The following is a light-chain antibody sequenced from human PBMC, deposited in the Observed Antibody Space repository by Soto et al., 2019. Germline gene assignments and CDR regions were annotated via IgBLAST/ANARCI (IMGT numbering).Light chain of an antibody. Sequence: QSALTQAVSVSGSPGQSITISCTGTSSDIGAYHYVSWYQQRPGKAPKVLIYAVNNRPSGISDRFSGSKSGNTASLTISGLQAEDEAVYYCNSYTNSDTVIFGGGTKLTVL. CDR2: AVN. CDR1: SSDIGAYHY. CDR3: NSYTNSDTVI. J-gene: IGLJ2*01. V-gene: IGLV2-14*01.